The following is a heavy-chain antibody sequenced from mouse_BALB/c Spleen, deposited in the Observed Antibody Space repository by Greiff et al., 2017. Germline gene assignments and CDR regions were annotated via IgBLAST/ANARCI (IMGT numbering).Heavy chain of an antibody. J-gene: IGHJ3*01. CDR3: ARPLYYGNYGGFAY. D-gene: IGHD2-1*01. V-gene: IGHV1S29*02. CDR2: IYPYNGGT. CDR1: GYTFTDYN. Sequence: VHVKQSGPELVKPGASVKISCKASGYTFTDYNMHWVKQSHGKSLEWIGYIYPYNGGTGYNQKFKSKATLTVDNSSSTAYMELRSLTSEDSAVYYCARPLYYGNYGGFAYWGQGTLVTVSA.